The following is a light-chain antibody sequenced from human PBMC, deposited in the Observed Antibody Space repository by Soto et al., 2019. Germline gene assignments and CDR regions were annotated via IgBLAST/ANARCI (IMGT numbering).Light chain of an antibody. CDR1: QTVGNNY. J-gene: IGKJ5*01. CDR3: HFYGYGRDT. Sequence: EIVLKQSPGTLSLSPGERATLSCRASQTVGNNYLAWYQHKPGQAPRLLIYGAYHRATGIPDRFSGSGSGKDFTLTITRLEPEDCAVYDCHFYGYGRDTFGQWTRLETK. V-gene: IGKV3-20*01. CDR2: GAY.